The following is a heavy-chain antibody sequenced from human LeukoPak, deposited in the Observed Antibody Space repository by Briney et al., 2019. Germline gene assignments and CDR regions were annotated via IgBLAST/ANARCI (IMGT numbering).Heavy chain of an antibody. CDR2: IYYSGST. J-gene: IGHJ4*02. CDR1: GGSISSYY. D-gene: IGHD6-13*01. Sequence: PSETLSLTCTVSGGSISSYYWSWIRQAPGKGLEWIGYIYYSGSTNYNPSLKSRVTISVDTSKNQFSLKLSSVTAADTAVYYCARGYSSSTPWYWGQGTLVTVSS. CDR3: ARGYSSSTPWY. V-gene: IGHV4-59*08.